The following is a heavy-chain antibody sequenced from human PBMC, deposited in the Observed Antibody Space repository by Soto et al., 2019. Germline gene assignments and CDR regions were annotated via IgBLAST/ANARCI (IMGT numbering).Heavy chain of an antibody. CDR1: GFTFSSYA. Sequence: GGSLRLSCSASGFTFSSYAMHWVRQAPGKGLEYVSAISSNGGSTYYADSVKGRFTISRDNSKNTLYLQMSSLRAEDTAVYYCVKSPIVGATLDAFDIWGQGTMVTVSS. V-gene: IGHV3-64D*06. D-gene: IGHD1-26*01. CDR3: VKSPIVGATLDAFDI. J-gene: IGHJ3*02. CDR2: ISSNGGST.